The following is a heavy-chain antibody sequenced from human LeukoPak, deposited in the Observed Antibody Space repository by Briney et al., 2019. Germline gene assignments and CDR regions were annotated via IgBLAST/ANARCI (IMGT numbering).Heavy chain of an antibody. V-gene: IGHV3-21*01. CDR2: ISSSSSYI. CDR3: AGYYYRPDAFDI. Sequence: PEGSLRLSCAASGFTFSSYSMNWVRQAPGKGLEWVSSISSSSSYIYYADSVKGRFTISRDNAKNSLYLQMNSLRAEDTAVYYCAGYYYRPDAFDIWGQGTMVTVSS. CDR1: GFTFSSYS. D-gene: IGHD3-10*01. J-gene: IGHJ3*02.